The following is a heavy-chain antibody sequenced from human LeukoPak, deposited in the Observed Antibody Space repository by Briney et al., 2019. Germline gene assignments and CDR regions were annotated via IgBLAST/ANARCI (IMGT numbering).Heavy chain of an antibody. Sequence: GGSLRLSCAASGFIFRKYVMSWVRQAPGKGLEWVSSISSSSSYIYYADSVKGRFTISRDNAKNSLYLQMNSLRAEDTAVYYCASPWYWGQGTLVTVSS. CDR1: GFIFRKYV. V-gene: IGHV3-21*01. J-gene: IGHJ4*02. CDR2: ISSSSSYI. CDR3: ASPWY.